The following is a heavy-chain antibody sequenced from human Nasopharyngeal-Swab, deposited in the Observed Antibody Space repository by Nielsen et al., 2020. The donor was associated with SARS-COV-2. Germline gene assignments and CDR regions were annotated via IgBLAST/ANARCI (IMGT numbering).Heavy chain of an antibody. J-gene: IGHJ6*02. CDR3: ARGHYCSGGSCVNSWQRYYYYGMEV. CDR2: INHSGST. Sequence: SETLSLTCAVYGWSFSGYYWSWIRQPPGKGLEWIGEINHSGSTNSNPSLKSRITISVDTSKNQFSLKLSSVTAADTAVYFCARGHYCSGGSCVNSWQRYYYYGMEVWGQGTTVTVSS. CDR1: GWSFSGYY. D-gene: IGHD2-15*01. V-gene: IGHV4-34*01.